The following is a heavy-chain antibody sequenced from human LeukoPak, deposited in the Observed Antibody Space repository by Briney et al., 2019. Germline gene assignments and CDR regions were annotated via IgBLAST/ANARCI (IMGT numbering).Heavy chain of an antibody. D-gene: IGHD3-10*01. CDR3: AKLWFGELSAFDY. CDR1: GFTFSSYA. V-gene: IGHV3-23*01. Sequence: GGSLRLSCAASGFTFSSYAMSWVRQAPGKGLEWVSAISGSGGSTYYADSVKGRFTISRDNSKNTLYLQMSSLRAEDTAVYYCAKLWFGELSAFDYWGQGTLVTVSS. J-gene: IGHJ4*02. CDR2: ISGSGGST.